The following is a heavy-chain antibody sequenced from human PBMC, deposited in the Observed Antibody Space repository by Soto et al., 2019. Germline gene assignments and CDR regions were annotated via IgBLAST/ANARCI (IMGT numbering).Heavy chain of an antibody. J-gene: IGHJ4*02. V-gene: IGHV3-15*07. CDR2: IKSKISGGTA. CDR1: GFTFSDGW. CDR3: ITTGGHLHSDPFDY. Sequence: EVQLVESGGGLVKPGGSLRLSCAASGFTFSDGWMNWVRQAPGKGLEWVGRIKSKISGGTADYVAPVIGRFTISRDDSKNTVYLQMNSLKIEDTAVYYCITTGGHLHSDPFDYWGQGALVTVSS. D-gene: IGHD2-8*02.